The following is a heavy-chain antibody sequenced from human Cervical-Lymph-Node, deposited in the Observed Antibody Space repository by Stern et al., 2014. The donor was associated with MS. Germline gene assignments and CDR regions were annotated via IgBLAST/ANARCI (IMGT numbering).Heavy chain of an antibody. V-gene: IGHV3-72*01. J-gene: IGHJ4*02. Sequence: EVQLLESGGGLVQPGGSLRLSCAASGFTFSDYYMDWVRQAPGKGLEWVARSRNKAKSYTTDYAASVKGRFTISRDESKNSLFLQMNSLKTEDTAVYYCSRHTSSDYWGQGILVTVSS. CDR3: SRHTSSDY. CDR2: SRNKAKSYTT. D-gene: IGHD6-6*01. CDR1: GFTFSDYY.